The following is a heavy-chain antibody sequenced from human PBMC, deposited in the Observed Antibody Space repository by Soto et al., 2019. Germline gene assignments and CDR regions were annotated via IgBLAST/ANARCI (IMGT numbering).Heavy chain of an antibody. Sequence: GESLKISCKTSGYTFTTFWIGWVRQRPGKGLEWMGIIYPDDSDKRYNPSFQGQVTMSVDQSITTAYLQWSYLKASDTAMYYCARKPRYYNGMDVRGQGTTVTVSS. V-gene: IGHV5-51*01. J-gene: IGHJ6*02. CDR2: IYPDDSDK. CDR1: GYTFTTFW. CDR3: ARKPRYYNGMDV.